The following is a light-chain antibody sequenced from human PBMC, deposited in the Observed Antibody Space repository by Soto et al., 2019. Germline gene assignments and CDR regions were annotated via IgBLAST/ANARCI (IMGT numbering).Light chain of an antibody. J-gene: IGKJ4*01. Sequence: EIVLTQSPDTLSLSPGESATLSCRASQSVSRYLAWYQQKPGQTPRLLIYDASNRAAGIPARFSGSGSGTDLTLTISSLEPEDFAVYYCQQRSNWPLTFGGGTKVDI. CDR1: QSVSRY. V-gene: IGKV3-11*01. CDR3: QQRSNWPLT. CDR2: DAS.